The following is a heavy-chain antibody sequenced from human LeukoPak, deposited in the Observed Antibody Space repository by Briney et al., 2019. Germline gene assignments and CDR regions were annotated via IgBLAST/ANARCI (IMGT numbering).Heavy chain of an antibody. D-gene: IGHD2-2*01. CDR2: IRQDGSDK. Sequence: GGSLRLSCAASGFTFSNYYMSWVRQAPGKGLEWVANIRQDGSDKYYVDSVKGRFTISRGNARNSLYLQMNSLRVEDTAVYYCARDVREYCSTSSCPPYYSDYWGQGTLVTVSS. V-gene: IGHV3-7*01. J-gene: IGHJ4*02. CDR1: GFTFSNYY. CDR3: ARDVREYCSTSSCPPYYSDY.